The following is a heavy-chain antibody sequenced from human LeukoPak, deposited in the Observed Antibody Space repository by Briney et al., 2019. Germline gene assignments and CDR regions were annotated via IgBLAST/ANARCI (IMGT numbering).Heavy chain of an antibody. D-gene: IGHD4-23*01. CDR3: ARADYGGNLFFDY. V-gene: IGHV3-7*04. Sequence: GGSLRLSCAASGFTLSSYWMSWVRQARGKGLEWVANIKQDGSEINYVDSVKGRFTISRDNAKNSMLLQMNSLRAEDTAVYYCARADYGGNLFFDYWGQGALVTVSS. CDR2: IKQDGSEI. J-gene: IGHJ4*02. CDR1: GFTLSSYW.